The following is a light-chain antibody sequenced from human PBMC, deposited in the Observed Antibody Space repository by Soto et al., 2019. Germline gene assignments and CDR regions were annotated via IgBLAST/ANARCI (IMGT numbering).Light chain of an antibody. J-gene: IGLJ1*01. CDR2: DVS. V-gene: IGLV2-14*01. CDR1: SSDVGGYNS. Sequence: QSVLTQPASVSGSPGQSIAISCTGTSSDVGGYNSVSWYQQHPGKAPKLLIYDVSNRPSGVSDRFSGSKSGNTASLTISGLQGEDEADYYCSSYSTGGSYVFGTGTKLTVL. CDR3: SSYSTGGSYV.